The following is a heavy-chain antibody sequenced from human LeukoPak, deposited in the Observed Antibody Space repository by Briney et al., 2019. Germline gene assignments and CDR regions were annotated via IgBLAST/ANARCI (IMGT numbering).Heavy chain of an antibody. CDR3: ARDPGYCSGGSRRPTGSDY. D-gene: IGHD2-15*01. J-gene: IGHJ4*02. CDR2: ISSSSSYI. V-gene: IGHV3-21*01. CDR1: GFTFSSYS. Sequence: GGSLRLSCAASGFTFSSYSMNWVRQAPGKGLEWVSSISSSSSYIYYADSVKGRFTISRDNAKNSLYLQMNSLRAEDTAVYYCARDPGYCSGGSRRPTGSDYWGQGTLVTVSS.